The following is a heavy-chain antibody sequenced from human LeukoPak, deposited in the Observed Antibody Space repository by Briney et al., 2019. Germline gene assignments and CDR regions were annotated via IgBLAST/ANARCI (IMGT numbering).Heavy chain of an antibody. Sequence: GGSLRLSCAASGFIFSSYAMSWVRQAPGKGLEWVSAISGSGGSTYYADSVKGRFTISRDNSKNTLYLQMNSLRAEDTAVYYCAKVVAGRYCSSTSCAYYYYYMDVWGKGTTVTVSS. CDR1: GFIFSSYA. D-gene: IGHD2-2*01. V-gene: IGHV3-23*01. CDR2: ISGSGGST. J-gene: IGHJ6*03. CDR3: AKVVAGRYCSSTSCAYYYYYMDV.